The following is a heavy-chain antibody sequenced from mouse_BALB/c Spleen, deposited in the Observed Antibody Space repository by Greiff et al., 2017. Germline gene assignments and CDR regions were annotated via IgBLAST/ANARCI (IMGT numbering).Heavy chain of an antibody. CDR2: INPSTGYT. J-gene: IGHJ2*01. CDR3: ARRQLGLDY. CDR1: GYTFTSYW. D-gene: IGHD3-1*01. V-gene: IGHV1-7*01. Sequence: GQLQQSGAELAKPGASVKMSCKASGYTFTSYWMHWVKQRPGQGLEWIGYINPSTGYTEYNQKFKDKATLTADKSSSTAYMQLSSLTSEDSAVYYCARRQLGLDYWGQGTTLTVSS.